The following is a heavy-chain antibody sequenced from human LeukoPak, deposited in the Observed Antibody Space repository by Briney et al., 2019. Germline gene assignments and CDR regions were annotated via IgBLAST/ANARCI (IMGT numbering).Heavy chain of an antibody. Sequence: GESLKISCKGSGYRFSSYWIGWVRQMPGKGLEWMGIIYPGDSDTRYSPSFQGQVTVSADKSISTAYLQWSSLKASDTAMYYCATAYYYDSSGYYYGMDVWGQGTTVTVSS. J-gene: IGHJ6*02. CDR1: GYRFSSYW. CDR3: ATAYYYDSSGYYYGMDV. CDR2: IYPGDSDT. V-gene: IGHV5-51*01. D-gene: IGHD3-22*01.